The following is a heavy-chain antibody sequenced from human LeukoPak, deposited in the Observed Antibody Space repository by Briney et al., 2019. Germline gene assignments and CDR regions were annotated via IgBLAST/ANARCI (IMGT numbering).Heavy chain of an antibody. J-gene: IGHJ4*02. CDR2: ISSSSSYI. CDR3: AKDFYSSGTVRPLSFDY. V-gene: IGHV3-21*04. Sequence: GGSLRLSCAASGFTFDTYSMSWVRQAPGKGLEWVSSISSSSSYIYYADSVKGRFTISRDNSKNTLYLQMNSLRAEDTAVYYCAKDFYSSGTVRPLSFDYWGQGTVVSASS. CDR1: GFTFDTYS. D-gene: IGHD6-19*01.